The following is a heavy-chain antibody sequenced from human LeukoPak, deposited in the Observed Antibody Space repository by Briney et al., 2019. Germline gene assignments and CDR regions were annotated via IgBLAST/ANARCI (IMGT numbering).Heavy chain of an antibody. CDR3: ARVYELREEDYYYYYMDV. D-gene: IGHD5/OR15-5a*01. V-gene: IGHV3-21*04. CDR2: LGISGDYA. Sequence: GGSLRLSCVASGFTLSSYAVSWVRQAPGKGLQWVSSLGISGDYAWYAGSVKGRFTISRDSAKNSLYLQMNSLRAEDTALYYCARVYELREEDYYYYYMDVWGKGTTVTVSS. CDR1: GFTLSSYA. J-gene: IGHJ6*03.